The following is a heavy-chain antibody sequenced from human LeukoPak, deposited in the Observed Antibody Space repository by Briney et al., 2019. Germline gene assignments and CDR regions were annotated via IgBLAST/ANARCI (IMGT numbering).Heavy chain of an antibody. Sequence: PGRSLRLSCAASGFTFSSYTMHWVRQAPGKGLEWVALISYDESNKYYGDSVKGRFTISRDNSKNTLYLQMNTLRAEDTAVYYCARVRYSGSYPGVFEYRGQGTLVTVSS. CDR1: GFTFSSYT. V-gene: IGHV3-30-3*01. D-gene: IGHD1-26*01. CDR3: ARVRYSGSYPGVFEY. CDR2: ISYDESNK. J-gene: IGHJ4*02.